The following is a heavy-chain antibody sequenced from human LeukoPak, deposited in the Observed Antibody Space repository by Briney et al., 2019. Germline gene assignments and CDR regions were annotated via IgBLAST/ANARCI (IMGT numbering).Heavy chain of an antibody. CDR1: GFTFSSYG. D-gene: IGHD1-26*01. V-gene: IGHV3-23*01. Sequence: GGSLRLSCAASGFTFSSYGMHWVRQAPGKGLEWVSSITGSGGSTNYADSVKGRFIISRDNSKNTLYLQMNSLRAEDTAVYYCAKGGRSGNYYGIDYWGQGTLVTVSS. CDR2: ITGSGGST. CDR3: AKGGRSGNYYGIDY. J-gene: IGHJ4*02.